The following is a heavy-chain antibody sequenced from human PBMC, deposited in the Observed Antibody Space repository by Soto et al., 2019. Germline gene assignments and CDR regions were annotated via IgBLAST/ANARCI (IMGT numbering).Heavy chain of an antibody. J-gene: IGHJ4*02. CDR1: GGSFSGYY. Sequence: QVQLQQWGAGLLKPSETLSLTCAVYGGSFSGYYWSWIRQPPGKGLEWIGEINHSGSTNYNPSPKSRVTISVDTSKNQFSLKLSSVTAADTAVYYCARAYSLVRGVIMYGYWGQGTLVTVSS. D-gene: IGHD3-10*01. V-gene: IGHV4-34*01. CDR2: INHSGST. CDR3: ARAYSLVRGVIMYGY.